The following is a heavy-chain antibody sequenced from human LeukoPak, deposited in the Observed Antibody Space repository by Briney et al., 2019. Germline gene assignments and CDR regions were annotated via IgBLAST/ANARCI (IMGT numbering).Heavy chain of an antibody. V-gene: IGHV3-11*01. J-gene: IGHJ5*02. D-gene: IGHD6-19*01. CDR2: ISNSGTTI. Sequence: RRGSLRLACVASGFTFSNYYMSWVRQAPGKGLEWVSYISNSGTTISYADSVKGRFTISRDNAKNSLYLQMNSLRAEDTAVYYCARDRHNSGWNWFDPWGQGTLVTVSS. CDR3: ARDRHNSGWNWFDP. CDR1: GFTFSNYY.